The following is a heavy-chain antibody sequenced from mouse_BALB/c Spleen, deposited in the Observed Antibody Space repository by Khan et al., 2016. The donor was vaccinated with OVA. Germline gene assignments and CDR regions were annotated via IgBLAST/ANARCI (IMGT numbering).Heavy chain of an antibody. J-gene: IGHJ4*01. CDR1: GFSLTNYG. V-gene: IGHV2-6-1*01. D-gene: IGHD2-10*01. CDR2: IWSDGST. Sequence: QMQLEESGPGLVAPSQSLSITCTISGFSLTNYGVHWVRQPPGKGLEWLVVIWSDGSTTYNSALKSRLTISKENSKSQVFLKMNSLQTDDTAMNFCARQPYYHYNIMDYWGQGTSVTVSS. CDR3: ARQPYYHYNIMDY.